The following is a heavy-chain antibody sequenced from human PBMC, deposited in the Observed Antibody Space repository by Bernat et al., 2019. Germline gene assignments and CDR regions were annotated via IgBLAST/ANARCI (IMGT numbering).Heavy chain of an antibody. CDR2: ISSSGTYI. CDR1: GFTFTCCS. D-gene: IGHD3-10*01. Sequence: EVQLVESGGGLVKPGGSLTLSCAASGFTFTCCSMNWVRQAPGQGLEWVSSISSSGTYIYYADSVKGRFTISRDNARNSLYLQMNSLRADDTAVYYCARGSGNYGHYYFDSWGQGTLVTVSS. J-gene: IGHJ4*02. CDR3: ARGSGNYGHYYFDS. V-gene: IGHV3-21*01.